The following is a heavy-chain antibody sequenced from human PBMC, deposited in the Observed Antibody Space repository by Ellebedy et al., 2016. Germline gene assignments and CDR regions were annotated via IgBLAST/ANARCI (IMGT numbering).Heavy chain of an antibody. Sequence: SETLSLTCTVSGGSISSSSYYWGWIRQPPGKGLEWIGSIYYSGSTYYNPSLKSRVTISVDTSKNQFSLKLSSVTAADTAVYYCARQIIQWLVQEDAFDIWGQGTMVTVSS. CDR2: IYYSGST. CDR1: GGSISSSSYY. J-gene: IGHJ3*02. V-gene: IGHV4-39*01. CDR3: ARQIIQWLVQEDAFDI. D-gene: IGHD6-19*01.